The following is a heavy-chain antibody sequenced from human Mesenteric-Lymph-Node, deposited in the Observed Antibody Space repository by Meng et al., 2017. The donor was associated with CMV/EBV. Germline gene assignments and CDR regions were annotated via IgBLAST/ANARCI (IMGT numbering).Heavy chain of an antibody. CDR1: GFTFSSYG. J-gene: IGHJ5*02. D-gene: IGHD7-27*01. CDR2: IRYDGTKK. CDR3: ARDRSDHNWGHEENWFDP. Sequence: GESLKISCAASGFTFSSYGMHWVRQTPGKGLEWVALIRYDGTKKYYADSVKGRFTISRDNSKNTLYLQMNSLRAEDTAVYYCARDRSDHNWGHEENWFDPWGQGTLVTVSS. V-gene: IGHV3-30*02.